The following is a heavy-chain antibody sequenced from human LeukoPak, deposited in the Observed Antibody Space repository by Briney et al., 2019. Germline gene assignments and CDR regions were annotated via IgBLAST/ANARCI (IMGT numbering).Heavy chain of an antibody. Sequence: SETLSLTCTVSGGSISSYYWSWIRQPAGKGLEWIGRIYTSGSTNYNPSLKSRVTISVDKSKSQFSLKLSSVTAADTAVYYCARGPVTIFGVVIIPDYFDYWGQGTLVTVSS. CDR1: GGSISSYY. V-gene: IGHV4-4*07. CDR2: IYTSGST. J-gene: IGHJ4*02. CDR3: ARGPVTIFGVVIIPDYFDY. D-gene: IGHD3-3*01.